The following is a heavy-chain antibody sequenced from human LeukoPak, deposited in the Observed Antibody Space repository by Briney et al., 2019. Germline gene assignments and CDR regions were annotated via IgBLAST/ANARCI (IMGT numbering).Heavy chain of an antibody. CDR3: ARAIVGATTQSNYYYYMDV. V-gene: IGHV1-69*05. Sequence: SVKVSCKASGYTFTGYYMHWVRQAPGQGLEWMGGIIPIFGTANYAQKFQGRVTITTDESTSTAYMELSSLRSEDTAVYYCARAIVGATTQSNYYYYMDVWGKGTTVTVSS. CDR2: IIPIFGTA. D-gene: IGHD1-26*01. J-gene: IGHJ6*03. CDR1: GYTFTGYY.